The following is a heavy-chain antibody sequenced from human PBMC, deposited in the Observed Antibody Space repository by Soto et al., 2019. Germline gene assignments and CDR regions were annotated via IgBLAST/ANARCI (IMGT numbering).Heavy chain of an antibody. D-gene: IGHD6-13*01. CDR2: IKSKTDGGTT. CDR1: GFTFSNAW. J-gene: IGHJ6*02. Sequence: GGSLRLSCATSGFTFSNAWMNWVRQAPGKGQEWVGRIKSKTDGGTTDYAAPVKGRFTISRDDSKNTLYLQMNSLKTEDTAVYYCTTGGDGCSWSPYYYYYYGMDVWGQGTAVTVSS. V-gene: IGHV3-15*07. CDR3: TTGGDGCSWSPYYYYYYGMDV.